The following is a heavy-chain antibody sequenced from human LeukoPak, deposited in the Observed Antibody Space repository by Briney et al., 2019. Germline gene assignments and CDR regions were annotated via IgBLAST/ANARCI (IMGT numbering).Heavy chain of an antibody. J-gene: IGHJ4*02. D-gene: IGHD1-26*01. CDR2: APHDRSSP. Sequence: PGGSLRLSCAVSVFIFNSHHMHGVRQAPNKGLEWVAVAPHDRSSPSHAASVNGRFTISRDNSKDTLFLHMDSLRVDDTAIYYCARQSLGASGLDHWGQGVLVTVSS. V-gene: IGHV3-30*03. CDR1: VFIFNSHH. CDR3: ARQSLGASGLDH.